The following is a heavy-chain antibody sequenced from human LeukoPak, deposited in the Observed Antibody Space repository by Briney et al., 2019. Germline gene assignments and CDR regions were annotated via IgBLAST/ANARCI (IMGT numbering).Heavy chain of an antibody. CDR2: ISTYDDNI. CDR3: ARQGGYDYYYYMDV. V-gene: IGHV1-18*01. CDR1: GYTFTTYG. Sequence: PRASVKVSCKASGYTFTTYGLSWVRQAPGQGLEWLGWISTYDDNIKYAQSLQGRLTLTIDTSTSTAYMELRSLTSDDTAVYYCARQGGYDYYYYMDVWGNGTTVTVSS. J-gene: IGHJ6*03.